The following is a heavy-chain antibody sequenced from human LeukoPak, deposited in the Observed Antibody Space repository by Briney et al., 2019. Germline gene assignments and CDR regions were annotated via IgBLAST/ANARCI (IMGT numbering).Heavy chain of an antibody. CDR2: ISYDGSNK. V-gene: IGHV3-30*18. D-gene: IGHD6-19*01. Sequence: GGSLRLSCAASGFTFSSYGMHWVRQAPGKGLEWVAVISYDGSNKYYADSVKGRFTISRDNSKNTLYLQMNSLRAEDTAVYYCAKETSIAVAVDYWGQGTLVTVSS. J-gene: IGHJ4*02. CDR1: GFTFSSYG. CDR3: AKETSIAVAVDY.